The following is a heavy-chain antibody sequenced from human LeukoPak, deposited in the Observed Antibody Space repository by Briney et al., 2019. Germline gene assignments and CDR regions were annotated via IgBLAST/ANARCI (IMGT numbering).Heavy chain of an antibody. J-gene: IGHJ3*02. CDR1: GFTVSSNY. CDR3: ARDDYYYYDSSGSPDAFDI. CDR2: IYSGGST. D-gene: IGHD3-22*01. Sequence: GGSLRLSCAASGFTVSSNYMSWVRQAPGKGLEWVSLIYSGGSTNYADSVKGRFTISRDNSKNTLYLQMNSLRVEDTAVYYCARDDYYYYDSSGSPDAFDIWGQGTMVTVSS. V-gene: IGHV3-66*01.